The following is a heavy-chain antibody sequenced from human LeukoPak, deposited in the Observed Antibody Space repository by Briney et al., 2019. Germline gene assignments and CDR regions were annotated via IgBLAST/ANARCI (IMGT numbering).Heavy chain of an antibody. J-gene: IGHJ4*02. CDR2: INWNGGST. CDR1: GFTLRSSA. Sequence: GGSLRLSCAASGFTLRSSAMSWVRQAPGKGLEWVSGINWNGGSTGYADSVKGRFTISRDNAKNSLYLQMNSLRAEDTALYYCARGVYYYDSSGYYILGYWGQGTLVTVSS. V-gene: IGHV3-20*04. CDR3: ARGVYYYDSSGYYILGY. D-gene: IGHD3-22*01.